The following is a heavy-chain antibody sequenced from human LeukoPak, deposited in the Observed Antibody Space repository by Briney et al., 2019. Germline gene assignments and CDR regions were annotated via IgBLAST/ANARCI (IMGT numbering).Heavy chain of an antibody. Sequence: GGSLRLSCAASGFTFDDYAMHWVRQAPGKGLEWVSGISWNSGSIGYADSVKGRFTISRDNAKNSLYLQMNSLRAEDTALYYCAKDSGSGNYAYYYYYMDVWGKGTTVTVYS. J-gene: IGHJ6*03. D-gene: IGHD4-11*01. CDR2: ISWNSGSI. CDR3: AKDSGSGNYAYYYYYMDV. CDR1: GFTFDDYA. V-gene: IGHV3-9*01.